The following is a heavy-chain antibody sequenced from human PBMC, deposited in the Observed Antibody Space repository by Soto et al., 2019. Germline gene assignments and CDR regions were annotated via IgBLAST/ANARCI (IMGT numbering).Heavy chain of an antibody. Sequence: PSETLYLTCTVSGGSISSSSYYWGWIRRPPGKGLEWIGSIYYSGSTYYNPSLKSRVTISVDTSKNQFSLKLSSVTAADTAVYYCATSGDRYYYYGMDVWGQGTTVT. CDR2: IYYSGST. D-gene: IGHD3-10*01. J-gene: IGHJ6*02. CDR1: GGSISSSSYY. CDR3: ATSGDRYYYYGMDV. V-gene: IGHV4-39*01.